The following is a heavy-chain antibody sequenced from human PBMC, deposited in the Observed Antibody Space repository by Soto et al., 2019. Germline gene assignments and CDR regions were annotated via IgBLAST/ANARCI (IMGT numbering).Heavy chain of an antibody. V-gene: IGHV4-30-4*01. CDR2: IYYSGST. CDR3: ARVGIVATTSDDY. CDR1: GGSISSGDYY. J-gene: IGHJ4*02. D-gene: IGHD5-12*01. Sequence: SETLSLTCTVSGGSISSGDYYWSWIRQPPGKGLEWIGYIYYSGSTYYNPSLKSRVTISVDTSKNQFSLKLSSVTAADTAVYYCARVGIVATTSDDYWGQGTLVTVSS.